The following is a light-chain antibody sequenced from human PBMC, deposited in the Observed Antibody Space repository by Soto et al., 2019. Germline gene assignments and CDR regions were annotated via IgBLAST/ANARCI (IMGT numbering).Light chain of an antibody. Sequence: EVELTQSPGTLSASGGERATLSCRASERIYSAYIGWYQQKPGQAPKLLIYAASSWATGLPARFSGSGSGTDFTLTISSLEPEDFAVYYCQQYGNSPITFGQGTRLEIK. CDR3: QQYGNSPIT. J-gene: IGKJ5*01. CDR1: ERIYSAY. CDR2: AAS. V-gene: IGKV3-20*01.